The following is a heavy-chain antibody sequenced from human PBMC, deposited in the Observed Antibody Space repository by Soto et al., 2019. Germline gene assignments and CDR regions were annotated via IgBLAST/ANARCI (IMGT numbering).Heavy chain of an antibody. D-gene: IGHD3-16*02. CDR2: VSGSGETT. J-gene: IGHJ3*02. V-gene: IGHV3-23*01. CDR1: GFTFSSNA. CDR3: AIETGNYRSNAFDI. Sequence: EVQLLESGGGLAQSGGSLRLSCAASGFTFSSNAMSWVRQAPGKGLEWVSAVSGSGETTYYADSVKGRFTISRDNSRNTLYLQMNSLRAEDTAVYYCAIETGNYRSNAFDIWGQGTMVTVSS.